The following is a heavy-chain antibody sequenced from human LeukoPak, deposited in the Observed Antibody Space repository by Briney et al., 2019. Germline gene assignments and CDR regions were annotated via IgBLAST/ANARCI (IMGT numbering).Heavy chain of an antibody. Sequence: GASVKVSCKASGGTFSSYAISWVRQAPGQGLEWMGGIIPIFGTANYAQKFQGRVTITADEFTSTAYMELSSLRSEDTAVYYCARGGSLEGDYFDYWGQGTLVTVSS. CDR1: GGTFSSYA. J-gene: IGHJ4*02. V-gene: IGHV1-69*13. CDR3: ARGGSLEGDYFDY. CDR2: IIPIFGTA. D-gene: IGHD1-26*01.